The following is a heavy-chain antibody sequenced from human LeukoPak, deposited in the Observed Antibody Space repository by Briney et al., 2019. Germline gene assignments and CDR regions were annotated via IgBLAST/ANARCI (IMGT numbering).Heavy chain of an antibody. CDR1: GGSISSGSYY. D-gene: IGHD1-1*01. CDR3: ARDISRWNELDS. CDR2: IYSSGST. V-gene: IGHV4-61*02. Sequence: SQTLSLTCTVSGGSISSGSYYWTWSRQPAGKGLEWIGRIYSSGSTDYNPSLKSRVTISVDTTKNRFSLNLSSLTAADTAVYYCARDISRWNELDSWGQGTLVTVSS. J-gene: IGHJ4*02.